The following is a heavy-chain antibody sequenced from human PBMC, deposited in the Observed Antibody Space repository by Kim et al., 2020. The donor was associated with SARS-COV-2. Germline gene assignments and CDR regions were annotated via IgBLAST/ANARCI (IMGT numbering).Heavy chain of an antibody. CDR3: AKDATPYY. V-gene: IGHV3-23*01. Sequence: GGSLRLSCAASGFTFSSYAMTWVRQAPGKGLELVSTLSGSGDTAFYADSVKGRFTISRDNSKNTLYLQMNSLSAEDTAVYYCAKDATPYYWGQGTLVTVSS. CDR2: LSGSGDTA. CDR1: GFTFSSYA. J-gene: IGHJ4*02.